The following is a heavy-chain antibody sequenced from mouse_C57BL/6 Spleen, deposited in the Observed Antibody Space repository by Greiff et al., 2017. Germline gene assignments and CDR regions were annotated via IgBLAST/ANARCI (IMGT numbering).Heavy chain of an antibody. CDR1: GFTFSDYG. J-gene: IGHJ4*01. CDR3: ARSQISSYLSY. Sequence: EVQLVESGGGLVKPGGSLKLSCAASGFTFSDYGMHWVRQAPEKGLEWVAYISSGSSTIYYADTVKGRFTISRDNAKNTLFLQMTSLRSEDTAMYYCARSQISSYLSYWGQGTSVTVSS. V-gene: IGHV5-17*01. D-gene: IGHD1-1*01. CDR2: ISSGSSTI.